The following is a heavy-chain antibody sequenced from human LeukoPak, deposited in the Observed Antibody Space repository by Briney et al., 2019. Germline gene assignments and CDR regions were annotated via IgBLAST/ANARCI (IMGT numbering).Heavy chain of an antibody. D-gene: IGHD2-21*01. CDR1: GGSISSYY. J-gene: IGHJ4*02. CDR3: ARLIAGDFDY. V-gene: IGHV4-59*01. Sequence: PSETLSFTCTVSGGSISSYYWSWLRQPPGRGREWVGYIYYIGSTNYNPSLKSRVTISVDTSKNQFSLKLSSVTAADTAVYYCARLIAGDFDYWGQGTLGTVS. CDR2: IYYIGST.